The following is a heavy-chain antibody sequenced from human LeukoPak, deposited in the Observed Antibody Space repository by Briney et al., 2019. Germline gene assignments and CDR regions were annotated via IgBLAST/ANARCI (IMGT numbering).Heavy chain of an antibody. V-gene: IGHV4-34*01. J-gene: IGHJ5*02. CDR1: GGSFSGYY. CDR2: INHSGST. Sequence: SETLSLTCAVYGGSFSGYYWSWIRQPPGKGLEWIGEINHSGSTNYNPSLKSRVTISVDTSKNQFSLKLSSVTAADTAVYYCARGRYGSGSYYKTRPGWFDPWGQGTLVTVSS. D-gene: IGHD3-10*01. CDR3: ARGRYGSGSYYKTRPGWFDP.